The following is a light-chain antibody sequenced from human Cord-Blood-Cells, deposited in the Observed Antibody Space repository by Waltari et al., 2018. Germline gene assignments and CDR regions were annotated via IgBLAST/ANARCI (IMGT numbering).Light chain of an antibody. CDR2: GAS. CDR3: QQYNNWPRT. V-gene: IGKV3-15*01. CDR1: QMVSSN. J-gene: IGKJ1*01. Sequence: EIVMTQSPATLSVSPGERATLSFRASQMVSSNLAWYQQKPGQAPRLLIYGASTRATGIPARFSGSGSGTEFTLTISSLQSEDFAVYYCQQYNNWPRTFGQGTKVEIK.